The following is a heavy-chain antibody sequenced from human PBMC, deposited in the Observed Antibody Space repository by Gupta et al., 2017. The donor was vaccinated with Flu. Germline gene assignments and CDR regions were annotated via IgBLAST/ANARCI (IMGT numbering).Heavy chain of an antibody. CDR2: VYYSGRT. Sequence: YYWVWIRQSPATGLELIGHVYYSGRTYYNPSLRSRVSISIDTSKNQFSLNLTSVTAADTAVYFCARREPWGDPSIDFWGQGTLVTVSS. J-gene: IGHJ4*02. V-gene: IGHV4-39*01. CDR3: ARREPWGDPSIDF. D-gene: IGHD1-26*01. CDR1: YY.